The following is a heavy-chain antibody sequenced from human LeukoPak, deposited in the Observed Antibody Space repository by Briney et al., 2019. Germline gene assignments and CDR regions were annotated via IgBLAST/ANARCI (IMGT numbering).Heavy chain of an antibody. D-gene: IGHD5-18*01. CDR2: ISYDGSNK. CDR3: ARDFSYEDAFDI. Sequence: GGSLRLSCAASGFTFSSYGMPWVRQAPGKGLEWVAVISYDGSNKYYADSVKGRFTISRDNSKNTLYLQVNSLRAEDTAVYYCARDFSYEDAFDIWGQGTMVTVSS. V-gene: IGHV3-30*03. J-gene: IGHJ3*02. CDR1: GFTFSSYG.